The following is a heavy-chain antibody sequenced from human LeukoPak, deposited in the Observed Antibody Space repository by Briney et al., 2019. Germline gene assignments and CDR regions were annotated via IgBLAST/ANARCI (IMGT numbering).Heavy chain of an antibody. V-gene: IGHV3-48*03. Sequence: PGGSLRLSCAASGFPFSSYEMNWVRQAPGKGLEWVSYISSSGMTKYYAVSVKGRFTMSRDNAKNSLYLQLNSLRAEDTAVYYCARDGRSRGLSHVNFDYWGQGILVTASS. D-gene: IGHD3-16*02. CDR2: ISSSGMTK. CDR1: GFPFSSYE. CDR3: ARDGRSRGLSHVNFDY. J-gene: IGHJ4*02.